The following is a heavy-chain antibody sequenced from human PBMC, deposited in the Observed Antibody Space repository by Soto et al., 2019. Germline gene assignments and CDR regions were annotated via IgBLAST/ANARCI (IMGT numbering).Heavy chain of an antibody. Sequence: QVQLVESGGGVVQPGRSLRLSCAASGFTFSSYGMHWVRQAPGKGLEWVAVIWYDGSNKYYADSVKGRFTISRDNSKHTLYLQMNSLRAEDTAVYYCASIAVAGTTFDYWGQGTLVTVSS. CDR2: IWYDGSNK. CDR3: ASIAVAGTTFDY. D-gene: IGHD6-19*01. CDR1: GFTFSSYG. J-gene: IGHJ4*02. V-gene: IGHV3-33*01.